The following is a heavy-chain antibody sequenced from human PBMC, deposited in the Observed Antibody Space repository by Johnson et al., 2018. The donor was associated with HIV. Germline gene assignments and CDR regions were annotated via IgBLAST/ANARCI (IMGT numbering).Heavy chain of an antibody. D-gene: IGHD6-13*01. CDR3: TTQQRADAFDI. V-gene: IGHV3-15*01. CDR2: LKSKTDGGTT. CDR1: GFTFSNAW. Sequence: EVQLVESGGGLVKPGGSLRLSCAASGFTFSNAWMNWVHPAPGKGLEWVGRLKSKTDGGTTDYAAPVQGRFTISRDDSKNTLYLQMNSLKTEDTAVYYCTTQQRADAFDIRGQGTMVTVSS. J-gene: IGHJ3*02.